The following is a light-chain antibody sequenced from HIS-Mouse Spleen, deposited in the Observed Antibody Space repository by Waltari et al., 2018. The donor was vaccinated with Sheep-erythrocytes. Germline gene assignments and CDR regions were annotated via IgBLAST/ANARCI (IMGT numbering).Light chain of an antibody. V-gene: IGLV3-1*01. CDR2: QDS. CDR1: KLGDKY. J-gene: IGLJ2*01. CDR3: QAWDSSTAVV. Sequence: SYELTQPPSVSVSPGQTASITCSGDKLGDKYACWYQQKPGQSPVQAIHQDSKRPSGIPERFSGSNSGNTATLTISGTQAMDEADYYCQAWDSSTAVVFGGGTKLTVL.